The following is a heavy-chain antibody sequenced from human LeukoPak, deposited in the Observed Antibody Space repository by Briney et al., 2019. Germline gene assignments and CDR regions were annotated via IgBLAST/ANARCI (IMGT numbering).Heavy chain of an antibody. D-gene: IGHD1-7*01. CDR1: GFTFDDYA. Sequence: PGGSLRLSCAASGFTFDDYAMHWVRQAPGKGLEWVSLISGDGGSTYYADSVRGRFTISRDNSKNSLYLQMTSLRTEDTALYYCAKDRRTYYYYYMDVWGEGITVTVSS. J-gene: IGHJ6*03. V-gene: IGHV3-43*02. CDR2: ISGDGGST. CDR3: AKDRRTYYYYYMDV.